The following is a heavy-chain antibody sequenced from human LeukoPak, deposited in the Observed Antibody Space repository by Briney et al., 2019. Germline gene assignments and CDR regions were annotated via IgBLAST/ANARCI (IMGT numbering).Heavy chain of an antibody. D-gene: IGHD2-2*01. CDR2: INPNSGGT. J-gene: IGHJ3*02. CDR3: ARDLPTVVVPGANDAFDI. CDR1: GYTFTGYY. V-gene: IGHV1-2*06. Sequence: ASVKVSCKASGYTFTGYYMHWVRQAPGQGPEWMGRINPNSGGTNYAQKFQGRVTMTRDTSISTAYMELSRLRSDDTAVYYCARDLPTVVVPGANDAFDIWGQGTMVTVSS.